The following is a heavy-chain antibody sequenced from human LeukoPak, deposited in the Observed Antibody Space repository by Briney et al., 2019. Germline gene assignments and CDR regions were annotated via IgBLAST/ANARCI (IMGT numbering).Heavy chain of an antibody. CDR1: GYTITDYY. D-gene: IGHD2/OR15-2a*01. V-gene: IGHV1-2*04. CDR3: ARGSPSYAQWHFDL. Sequence: ASVKVSCKASGYTITDYYLHWVRQAPGQGLEWMGWINPNTGGTNYAQKFQDWVTMSSDTSISTAYMELSSLRSDDTAVYYCARGSPSYAQWHFDLWGRGTLVTVSS. J-gene: IGHJ2*01. CDR2: INPNTGGT.